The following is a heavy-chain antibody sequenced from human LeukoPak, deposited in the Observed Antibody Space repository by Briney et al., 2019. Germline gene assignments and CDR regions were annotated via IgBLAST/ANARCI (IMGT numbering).Heavy chain of an antibody. V-gene: IGHV3-23*01. D-gene: IGHD3-22*01. CDR2: ISGSGGST. CDR3: AKDTYYYDSSGYYPFDY. Sequence: ETLSLTCTVSGGSVSSGSYYWSWVRQAPGKGLEWVSAISGSGGSTYYADSVKGRFTISRDNSKNTLYLQMNSLRAEDTAVYYCAKDTYYYDSSGYYPFDYWGQGTLVTVSS. CDR1: GGSVSSGSYY. J-gene: IGHJ4*02.